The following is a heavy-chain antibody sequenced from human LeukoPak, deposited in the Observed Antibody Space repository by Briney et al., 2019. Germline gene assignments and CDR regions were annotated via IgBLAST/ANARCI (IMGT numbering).Heavy chain of an antibody. CDR2: FYYSESP. D-gene: IGHD5-18*01. CDR1: GGSIRSYY. V-gene: IGHV4-59*01. CDR3: ARRSYDYDFDY. J-gene: IGHJ4*02. Sequence: SETLSLTCTVSGGSIRSYYWSWIRQPPGKGLEWIGFFYYSESPTYNPSLKSRVTISVDTSRNQFSLKLSSVTAADTAVYYCARRSYDYDFDYWGQGTLVTVSS.